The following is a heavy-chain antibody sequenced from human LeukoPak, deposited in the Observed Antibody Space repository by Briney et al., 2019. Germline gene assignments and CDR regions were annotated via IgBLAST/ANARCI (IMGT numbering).Heavy chain of an antibody. CDR2: MNPNSGNT. D-gene: IGHD6-13*01. CDR1: GYTFTSYD. CDR3: ARGRYSSSWYVSYYYYGMDV. V-gene: IGHV1-8*01. J-gene: IGHJ6*02. Sequence: ASVKVSCKASGYTFTSYDINWVRQATGQGLEWMGWMNPNSGNTGYAQKFQGRVTMTRNASISTAYMELSSLRSEDTALYYCARGRYSSSWYVSYYYYGMDVWGQGTTVTVSS.